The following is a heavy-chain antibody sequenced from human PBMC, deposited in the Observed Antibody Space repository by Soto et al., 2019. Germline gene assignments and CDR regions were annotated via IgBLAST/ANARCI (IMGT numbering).Heavy chain of an antibody. CDR2: INHSGST. CDR1: GGSFSGYY. V-gene: IGHV4-34*01. Sequence: QVQLQQWGAGLLKPSETLSLTCAVYGGSFSGYYWSWIRQPPGKGLEWIGEINHSGSTNYNPSLKRRVTISVDTSKNQFSLKLSSVTAADTAVYYCARAGRGCSSTSCYRRGAFDIWGQGTMVTVSS. D-gene: IGHD2-2*01. CDR3: ARAGRGCSSTSCYRRGAFDI. J-gene: IGHJ3*02.